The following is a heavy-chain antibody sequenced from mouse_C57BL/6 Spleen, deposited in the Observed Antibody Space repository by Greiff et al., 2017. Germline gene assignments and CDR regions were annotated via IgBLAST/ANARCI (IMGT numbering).Heavy chain of an antibody. D-gene: IGHD2-4*01. CDR1: GYAFTNYL. CDR3: AREYDDGGAWFAY. CDR2: INPGSGGT. V-gene: IGHV1-54*01. Sequence: QVQLQQSGAELVRPGTSVKVSCKASGYAFTNYLIEWVKQRPGQGLEWIGVINPGSGGTNYNEKFKGKATLTADKSSSTAYMQLSSLTSEDSAVYFCAREYDDGGAWFAYWGQGTLVTVSA. J-gene: IGHJ3*01.